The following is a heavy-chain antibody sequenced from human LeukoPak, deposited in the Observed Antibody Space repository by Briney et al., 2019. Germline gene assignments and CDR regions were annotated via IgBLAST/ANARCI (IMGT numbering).Heavy chain of an antibody. V-gene: IGHV4-4*02. D-gene: IGHD1-1*01. CDR3: ARGAGTTIVY. CDR1: GFTFSSYAM. CDR2: IYHSGST. Sequence: GSLRLSCAASGFTFSSYAMSWVRQPPGKGLEWIGEIYHSGSTNYNPSLKSRVTISVDKSKNQFSLKLSSVNAADTAVYYCARGAGTTIVYWGQGTLVTVSS. J-gene: IGHJ4*02.